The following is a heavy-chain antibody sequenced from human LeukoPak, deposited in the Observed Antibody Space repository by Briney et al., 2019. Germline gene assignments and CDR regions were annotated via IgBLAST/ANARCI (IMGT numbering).Heavy chain of an antibody. Sequence: ASVKVSCKASGCTFAGYYMHRVRQAPGQGLEWMGWINPSSGGTNYAQKFQGRVTMTGDTSISTAYMELSRLRSDDTAVYYCARDHEEWAQGYWGQGTLVTVSS. V-gene: IGHV1-2*02. CDR2: INPSSGGT. D-gene: IGHD3-3*01. CDR3: ARDHEEWAQGY. J-gene: IGHJ4*02. CDR1: GCTFAGYY.